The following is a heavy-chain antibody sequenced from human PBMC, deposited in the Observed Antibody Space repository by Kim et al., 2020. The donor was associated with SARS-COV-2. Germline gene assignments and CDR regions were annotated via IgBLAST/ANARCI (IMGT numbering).Heavy chain of an antibody. CDR3: AKHDHRGYIVVVPAAIPLGDCYDY. Sequence: GGSLRLSCAASGFTFSSYAMSWVRQAPGKGLEWVSAISGSGGSTYYADSVKGRFTISRDNSKNTLYLQMNSLRAEDTAVYYCAKHDHRGYIVVVPAAIPLGDCYDYWGQGTLVTVSS. CDR2: ISGSGGST. CDR1: GFTFSSYA. J-gene: IGHJ4*02. V-gene: IGHV3-23*01. D-gene: IGHD2-2*02.